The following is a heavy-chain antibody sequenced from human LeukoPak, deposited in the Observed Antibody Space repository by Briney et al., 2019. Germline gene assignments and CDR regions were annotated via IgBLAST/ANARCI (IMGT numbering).Heavy chain of an antibody. V-gene: IGHV1-46*01. D-gene: IGHD6-19*01. CDR3: ARPMGSGKVLDY. CDR1: GYTFTSYY. CDR2: INPSGGST. J-gene: IGHJ4*02. Sequence: ASVKVSCKASGYTFTSYYMRWVRQAPGQGLEWTGIINPSGGSTSYAQKFQGRVTMTRDTSTSTVYMELSSLRSEDTAVYYCARPMGSGKVLDYWGQGTLVTVSS.